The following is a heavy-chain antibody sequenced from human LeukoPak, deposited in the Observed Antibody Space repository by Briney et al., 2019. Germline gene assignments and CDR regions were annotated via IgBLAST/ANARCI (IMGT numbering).Heavy chain of an antibody. V-gene: IGHV1-18*01. D-gene: IGHD1-26*01. J-gene: IGHJ4*02. CDR3: ARDGTSTDDY. CDR1: GYTFSNFG. Sequence: EASVKVSCKASGYTFSNFGISWVRQAPGQGLEWMGWNSGNNDNPNYGQKFQGRFTVTTDSSTSTTYMELRNLRSDDTAVYYCARDGTSTDDYWGQGTLVTVSS. CDR2: NSGNNDNP.